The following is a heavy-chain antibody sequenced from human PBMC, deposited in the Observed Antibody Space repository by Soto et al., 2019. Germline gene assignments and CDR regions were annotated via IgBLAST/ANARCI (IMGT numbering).Heavy chain of an antibody. CDR2: INHSGST. J-gene: IGHJ4*02. Sequence: LSVTFAVYGGPFSGYYWSWIRQPPGKGLEWIGEINHSGSTNYNPSLKSRVTISVDTSKNQFSLKLSSVTAADTAVYYCARGWVATSRRTFDFWGQGTLVTVS. D-gene: IGHD5-12*01. CDR1: GGPFSGYY. V-gene: IGHV4-34*01. CDR3: ARGWVATSRRTFDF.